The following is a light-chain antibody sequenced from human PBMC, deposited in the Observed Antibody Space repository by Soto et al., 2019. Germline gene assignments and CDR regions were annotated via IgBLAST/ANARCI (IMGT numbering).Light chain of an antibody. J-gene: IGKJ4*01. V-gene: IGKV3-11*01. Sequence: EIVLAQSLATLSLSPGERTTLSCRASQNVSSYLAWYQQRPGQAPRLLIYDASNRAIGIPARFSGTGSGTDFTLTISTLPPADFAVYFCQQRSNWPRLTFGGGTKVDIK. CDR1: QNVSSY. CDR2: DAS. CDR3: QQRSNWPRLT.